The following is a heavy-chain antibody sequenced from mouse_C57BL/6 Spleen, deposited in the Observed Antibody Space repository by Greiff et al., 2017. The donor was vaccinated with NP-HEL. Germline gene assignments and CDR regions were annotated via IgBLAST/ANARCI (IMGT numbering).Heavy chain of an antibody. V-gene: IGHV1-52*01. CDR1: GYTFTSYW. CDR2: IDPSDSET. J-gene: IGHJ3*01. Sequence: QVQLQQPGAELVRPGSSVKLSCKASGYTFTSYWMHWVKQRPIQGLEWIGNIDPSDSETNYNQKFKDKATLTVDKSSSTAYMQLSSLTSEDSAVYYCARADGFAYWGQGTLVTVSA. CDR3: ARADGFAY.